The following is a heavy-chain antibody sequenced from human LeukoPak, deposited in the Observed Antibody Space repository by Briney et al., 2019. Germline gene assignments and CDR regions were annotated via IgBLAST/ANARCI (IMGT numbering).Heavy chain of an antibody. J-gene: IGHJ4*02. CDR1: GGSISSYY. V-gene: IGHV4-59*01. Sequence: SETLSLTCTVSGGSISSYYWSWIRQPPGKGLEWSGYIYYSGSTNYNPSLKSRVTISVDTSKNQFSLKLSSVTAADTAVYYCARGDYDILTGYGRYYFDYWGQGTLVTVSS. CDR2: IYYSGST. CDR3: ARGDYDILTGYGRYYFDY. D-gene: IGHD3-9*01.